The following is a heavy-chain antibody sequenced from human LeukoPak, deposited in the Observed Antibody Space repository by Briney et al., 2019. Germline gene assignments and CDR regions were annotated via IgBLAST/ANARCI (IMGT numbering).Heavy chain of an antibody. D-gene: IGHD3-3*01. Sequence: GRSLRLSCAASGFTISSYWMSWVRQAPGKGLEWVANIKQDGSEKYYVDSVKGRFTISRDNAKNSLYLQMNSLRAEDTAVYYCARGNYDFWSGPYYFDYWGQGTLVTVSS. CDR2: IKQDGSEK. CDR3: ARGNYDFWSGPYYFDY. J-gene: IGHJ4*02. CDR1: GFTISSYW. V-gene: IGHV3-7*01.